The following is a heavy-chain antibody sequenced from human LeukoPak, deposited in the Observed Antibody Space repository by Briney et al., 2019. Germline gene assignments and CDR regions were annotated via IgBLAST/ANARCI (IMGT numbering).Heavy chain of an antibody. D-gene: IGHD5-18*01. V-gene: IGHV1-18*04. CDR3: ARDRAAMATGYFDY. Sequence: ASVKVSCKASGYTFTGYYMHWVRQAPGQGLEWMGWISAYNGNTNYAQKLQGRVTMTTDTSTSTAYMELRSLRSDDTAVYYCARDRAAMATGYFDYWGQGTLVTVSS. CDR2: ISAYNGNT. CDR1: GYTFTGYY. J-gene: IGHJ4*02.